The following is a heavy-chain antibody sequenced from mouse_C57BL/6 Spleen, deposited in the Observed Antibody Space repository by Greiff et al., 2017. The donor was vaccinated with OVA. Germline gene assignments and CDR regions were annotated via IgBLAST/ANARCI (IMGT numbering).Heavy chain of an antibody. CDR2: INPNYGTT. CDR1: GYSFTDYY. V-gene: IGHV1-39*01. J-gene: IGHJ2*01. CDR3: ARWDLYDYVGVDY. D-gene: IGHD2-4*01. Sequence: QLQPSGPELVKPGASVKISCTASGYSFTDYYMNLVKPSTGKCLDLIGVINPNYGTTSYNQKFKGKATLTVDQSSSTAYMQLNSLTSEDSAVYYGARWDLYDYVGVDYWGQGTTLTVSS.